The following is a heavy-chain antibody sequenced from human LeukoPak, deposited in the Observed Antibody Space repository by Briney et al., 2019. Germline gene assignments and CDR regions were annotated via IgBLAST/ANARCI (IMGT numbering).Heavy chain of an antibody. J-gene: IGHJ4*02. V-gene: IGHV4-34*01. D-gene: IGHD5-12*01. CDR2: INHSGST. CDR3: ARYRGASGYHFDY. Sequence: ASETLSLTCAVYGGSFSGYYWSWIRQPPGKGLEWIGEINHSGSTNYNPSLKSRVTISVDTSKNQFSLKLSSVTAADTAMYYCARYRGASGYHFDYWGQGTLVTVSS. CDR1: GGSFSGYY.